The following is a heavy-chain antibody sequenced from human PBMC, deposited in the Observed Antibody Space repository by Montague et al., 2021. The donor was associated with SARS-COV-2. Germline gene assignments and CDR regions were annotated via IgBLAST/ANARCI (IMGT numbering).Heavy chain of an antibody. CDR3: VKNGGSGSLVHWYFDL. J-gene: IGHJ2*01. CDR1: GFPFNTYT. V-gene: IGHV3-23*01. CDR2: IFGSGAGT. D-gene: IGHD3-16*01. Sequence: SLRLSCAASGFPFNTYTMTWVRQAPGKGLEWVSSIFGSGAGTYYADSVQGRVTISRDNSKNTLYLQLHSLRADDTAVYYCVKNGGSGSLVHWYFDLWGRGTPVAVSS.